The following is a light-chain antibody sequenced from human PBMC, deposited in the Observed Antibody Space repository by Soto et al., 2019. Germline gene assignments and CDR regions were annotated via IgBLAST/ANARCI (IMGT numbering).Light chain of an antibody. V-gene: IGKV3-15*01. CDR2: GAS. CDR3: QQYNNWLTWT. Sequence: EIVLTQSPDTLSLSPGERATLSFMASQIVNNKFLAWYQQKPGQAPRLLIYGASTRATGIPARFSGSGSGTEFTLTISSLQSEDFAVYYCQQYNNWLTWTFGQGTKVAIK. CDR1: QIVNNKF. J-gene: IGKJ1*01.